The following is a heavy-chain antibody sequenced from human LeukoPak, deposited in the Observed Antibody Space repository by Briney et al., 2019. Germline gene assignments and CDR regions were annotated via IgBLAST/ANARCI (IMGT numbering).Heavy chain of an antibody. CDR2: INWNGGST. CDR3: AREYSSGWSRGPYFDY. J-gene: IGHJ4*02. CDR1: GFTFDDYG. V-gene: IGHV3-20*04. Sequence: GGSLRLSCAASGFTFDDYGMSWVRQAPGKGLEWVSGINWNGGSTGYADSVKGRFTISRDNAKNSLYLQMNSLRAEDTALYYCAREYSSGWSRGPYFDYWGQGTLVTVSS. D-gene: IGHD6-19*01.